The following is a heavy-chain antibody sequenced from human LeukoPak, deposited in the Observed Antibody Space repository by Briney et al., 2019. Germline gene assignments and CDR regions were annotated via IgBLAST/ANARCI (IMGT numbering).Heavy chain of an antibody. J-gene: IGHJ4*02. D-gene: IGHD2-21*02. CDR3: TSCGGDCYSGFDY. V-gene: IGHV3-73*01. CDR1: GFTFSGSA. Sequence: PGGSLRLSCAASGFTFSGSAMHWVRQASRKGLEWVGRIRSKANSYATAYAASVKGRFTISRDDSKNTAYLQMNSLKTEDTAVYYCTSCGGDCYSGFDYWGQGTLVTVSS. CDR2: IRSKANSYAT.